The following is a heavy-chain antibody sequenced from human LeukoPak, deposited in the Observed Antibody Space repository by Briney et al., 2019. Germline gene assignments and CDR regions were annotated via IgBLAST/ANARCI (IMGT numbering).Heavy chain of an antibody. V-gene: IGHV1-2*02. D-gene: IGHD1-26*01. J-gene: IGHJ2*01. CDR1: GYSFTGFY. CDR2: NNPNSGGT. Sequence: ASVKVSCKASGYSFTGFYMHWLRQAPGQGLEWMGWNNPNSGGTNYAQKFQGRVTMTRDTSISTAYMELSRLTSDDTAVYYCARVSDTTTYSHWYFDLWGRGTLVTVSS. CDR3: ARVSDTTTYSHWYFDL.